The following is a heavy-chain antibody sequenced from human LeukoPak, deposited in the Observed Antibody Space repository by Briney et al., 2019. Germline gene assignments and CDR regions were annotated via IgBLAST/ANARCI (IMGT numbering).Heavy chain of an antibody. V-gene: IGHV3-33*01. CDR1: GFTFSSYG. CDR2: IWYDGSNK. CDR3: ARNPKYYDFWSGYRYYYYYYGMDV. Sequence: GRSLRLSCAASGFTFSSYGMHWVRKAPGKGLEWVAVIWYDGSNKYYADSVKGRFTISRDNSKNTLYLQMHSLRAEDTAVYYCARNPKYYDFWSGYRYYYYYYGMDVWGQGTTVTVSS. J-gene: IGHJ6*02. D-gene: IGHD3-3*01.